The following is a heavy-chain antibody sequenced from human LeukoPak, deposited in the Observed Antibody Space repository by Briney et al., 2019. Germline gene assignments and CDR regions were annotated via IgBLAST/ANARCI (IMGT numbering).Heavy chain of an antibody. J-gene: IGHJ4*02. Sequence: ASVKVSCKASGYTFTGYYMHWVRQAPGQGLEWMGWINPNSGGTYYAQNLQGRVTMTTDTSTSTAYMELRSLRSDDTAVYYCARDRYYDATGQVDYWGQGTLVTVSS. V-gene: IGHV1-2*02. CDR2: INPNSGGT. D-gene: IGHD3-22*01. CDR1: GYTFTGYY. CDR3: ARDRYYDATGQVDY.